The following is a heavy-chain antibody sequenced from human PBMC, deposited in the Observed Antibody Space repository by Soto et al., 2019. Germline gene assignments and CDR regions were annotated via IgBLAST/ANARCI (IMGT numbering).Heavy chain of an antibody. CDR2: INAGNGNT. CDR3: AREEIYYGMDV. J-gene: IGHJ6*02. Sequence: ASVKVSCKASGYTFTSYAMHWVLQAPGQRLEWMGWINAGNGNTKYSQKFQGRVTITRDTSASTAYMELSSLRSEDTAVYYCAREEIYYGMDVWGQGTTVTVSS. V-gene: IGHV1-3*01. CDR1: GYTFTSYA.